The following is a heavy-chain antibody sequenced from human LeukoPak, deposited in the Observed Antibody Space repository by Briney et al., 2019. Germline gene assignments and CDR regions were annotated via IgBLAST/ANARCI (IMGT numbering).Heavy chain of an antibody. CDR2: IIPILGIA. CDR1: GYTFTSYG. Sequence: ASVKVSCKASGYTFTSYGISWVRQAPGQGLEWMGRIIPILGIANYAQKFQGRVTITADKSTSTAYMELSSLRSEDTAVYYCARGTNYYDSSGYLDVFDYWGQGTLVTVSS. CDR3: ARGTNYYDSSGYLDVFDY. V-gene: IGHV1-69*04. J-gene: IGHJ4*02. D-gene: IGHD3-22*01.